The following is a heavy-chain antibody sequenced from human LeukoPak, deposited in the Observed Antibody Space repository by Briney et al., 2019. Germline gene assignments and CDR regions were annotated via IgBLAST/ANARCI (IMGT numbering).Heavy chain of an antibody. V-gene: IGHV3-21*01. D-gene: IGHD6-19*01. J-gene: IGHJ4*02. CDR2: ITSSSSYI. CDR1: GFTFSSYS. Sequence: PGGSLRLSCAASGFTFSSYSMNWVSQAPGKGLELVSSITSSSSYIYYADSVKGRFTISRDNAKNSLYLQMNGLRAEDTAVYYCARDLSSGWSLDHWGQGTLVTVSS. CDR3: ARDLSSGWSLDH.